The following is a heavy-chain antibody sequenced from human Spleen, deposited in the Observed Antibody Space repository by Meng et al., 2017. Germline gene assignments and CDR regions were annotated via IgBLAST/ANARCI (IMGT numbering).Heavy chain of an antibody. D-gene: IGHD3-22*01. CDR1: GFTVSSNF. J-gene: IGHJ4*02. V-gene: IGHV3-53*01. CDR2: IFSGVST. CDR3: ARGHHFDRKGLNY. Sequence: EMQLVESGGGLIQPGGSLRLSCAASGFTVSSNFLTWVRQAPGKGLEWVSVIFSGVSTYSTDSLKGRFTISRDNAKNTVYLQMTSLRAEDTAVYYCARGHHFDRKGLNYWGQGTLVTVSS.